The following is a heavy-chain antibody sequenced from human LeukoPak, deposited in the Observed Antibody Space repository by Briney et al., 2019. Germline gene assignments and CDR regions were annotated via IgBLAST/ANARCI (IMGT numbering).Heavy chain of an antibody. D-gene: IGHD1-26*01. CDR1: GGSISSGSYY. V-gene: IGHV4-61*02. CDR3: ARVRVREAYYFDY. CDR2: IYTSGST. Sequence: PSETLSLTCTVSGGSISSGSYYWSWIRQPAGKGLEWIGRIYTSGSTNYNPSLKSRVTISVDTSKNQLSLKLSSVTAADTAVYYCARVRVREAYYFDYWGQGTLVTVSS. J-gene: IGHJ4*02.